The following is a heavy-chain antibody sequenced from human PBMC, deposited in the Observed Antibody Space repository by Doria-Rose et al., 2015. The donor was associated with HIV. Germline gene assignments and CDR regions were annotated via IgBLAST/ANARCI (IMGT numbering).Heavy chain of an antibody. CDR1: VYAFTAYY. Sequence: VQLVQSGAEVKKPGDSVKVSCKSSVYAFTAYYIHWARQAPGQGLEWMGRINPNNGASNYAQKFRGRVTMTRDTSIRTAYMELHSLRSDDTAVYYCARAYSSSSNGFVNLWGQGTLVSVST. V-gene: IGHV1-2*02. D-gene: IGHD6-6*01. J-gene: IGHJ4*02. CDR2: INPNNGAS. CDR3: ARAYSSSSNGFVNL.